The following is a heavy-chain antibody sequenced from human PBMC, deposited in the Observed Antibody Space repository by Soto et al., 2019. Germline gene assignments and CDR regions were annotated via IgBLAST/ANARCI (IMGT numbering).Heavy chain of an antibody. CDR3: ARGNYGSSWYDYYYYGMDV. D-gene: IGHD6-13*01. V-gene: IGHV4-34*01. CDR2: INHSGST. Sequence: LEILSLTCAVYGGSFSGYYWRWIRQKTGKGLEWIGEINHSGSTNYNPSLKSRVTISVDTSKNQFSLKLSSVTAADTAVYYCARGNYGSSWYDYYYYGMDVWGQGTTVTVSS. CDR1: GGSFSGYY. J-gene: IGHJ6*02.